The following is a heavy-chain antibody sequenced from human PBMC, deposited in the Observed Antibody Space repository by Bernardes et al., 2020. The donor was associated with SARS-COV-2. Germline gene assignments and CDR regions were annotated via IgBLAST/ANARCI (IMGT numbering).Heavy chain of an antibody. D-gene: IGHD3-10*01. Sequence: ASVKVSCKASEYTFSDYDIHWVRQATGQGLEWMGWMNPNSGDTGYAQNFQGRVTMTRDTSISTVYMELSSLKSEDTAVYYCARGRGGSGTYYNDYWGQGTLVTVSS. V-gene: IGHV1-8*01. CDR2: MNPNSGDT. CDR3: ARGRGGSGTYYNDY. CDR1: EYTFSDYD. J-gene: IGHJ4*02.